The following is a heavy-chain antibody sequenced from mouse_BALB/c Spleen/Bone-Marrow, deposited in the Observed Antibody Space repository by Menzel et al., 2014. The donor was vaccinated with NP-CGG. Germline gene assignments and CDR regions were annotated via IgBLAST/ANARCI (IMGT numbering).Heavy chain of an antibody. CDR3: ARVYYGYDGTSSWFAY. V-gene: IGHV1-14*01. D-gene: IGHD2-2*01. Sequence: VQLQQPGPELVKPGASVKVSCKASGYTFTNYVMHWVKQKPGQGLEWIGYINPYNDGTKYNEKFKGKATLTSDKSSSTAYMDLSSLTSEDSAVYYCARVYYGYDGTSSWFAYWGQGTLVTVSA. CDR2: INPYNDGT. J-gene: IGHJ3*01. CDR1: GYTFTNYV.